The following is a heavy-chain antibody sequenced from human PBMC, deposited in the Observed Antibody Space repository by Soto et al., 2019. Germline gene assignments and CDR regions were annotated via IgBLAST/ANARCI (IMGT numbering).Heavy chain of an antibody. CDR3: AKARAPITALDYFDY. V-gene: IGHV3-23*01. CDR1: GFTFSSYA. D-gene: IGHD3-10*01. CDR2: ISGSGGST. J-gene: IGHJ4*02. Sequence: GGSLRLSCAASGFTFSSYAMSWVRQAPGKGLEWVSAISGSGGSTYYADSVKGRFTISRDNSKNTLYLQMNSLRAEDTAVYYCAKARAPITALDYFDYWGQGTLVTVSS.